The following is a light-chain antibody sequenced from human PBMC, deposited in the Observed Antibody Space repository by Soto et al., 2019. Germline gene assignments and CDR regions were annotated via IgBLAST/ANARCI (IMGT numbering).Light chain of an antibody. CDR2: DTD. CDR1: YSNIGNYH. J-gene: IGLJ1*01. CDR3: SSYTSTSSYV. Sequence: QSVLTQPPSVSAAPGQTVTISCSGSYSNIGNYHVSWYQHLPGTAPQLLIYDTDKRPSGIPDRFSGSKSGTSATLDITGLQTGDEADYYCSSYTSTSSYVFGGGTKVTVL. V-gene: IGLV1-51*01.